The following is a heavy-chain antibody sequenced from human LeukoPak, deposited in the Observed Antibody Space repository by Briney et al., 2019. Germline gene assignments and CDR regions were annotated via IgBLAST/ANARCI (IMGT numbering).Heavy chain of an antibody. V-gene: IGHV3-30-3*01. D-gene: IGHD3-22*01. Sequence: PGRSLRLSCAASGFTFSSYAMHWVRQAPGKGLEWVAVISYDGSNKYYADSVKGRFTISRDNSKNTLYLQMNSLRAEDTAVYYCARSTPYYYDSSHDCWGQGTLVTVSS. CDR2: ISYDGSNK. CDR1: GFTFSSYA. CDR3: ARSTPYYYDSSHDC. J-gene: IGHJ4*02.